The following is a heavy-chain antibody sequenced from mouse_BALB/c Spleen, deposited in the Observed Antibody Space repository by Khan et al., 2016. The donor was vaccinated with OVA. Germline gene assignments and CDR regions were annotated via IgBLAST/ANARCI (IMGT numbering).Heavy chain of an antibody. CDR1: GYTFTSYL. CDR3: TRGGYSSFAY. V-gene: IGHV1-5*01. Sequence: VQLKESGTVLARPGASVKMSCKASGYTFTSYLIHWVKQRPGQGLEWIGAFYPGNIDTIYNQKFKGKAKLTAGTSASTAYMELSNLTNEDSAVYYCTRGGYSSFAYWGQGTLVTVSA. J-gene: IGHJ3*01. D-gene: IGHD1-3*01. CDR2: FYPGNIDT.